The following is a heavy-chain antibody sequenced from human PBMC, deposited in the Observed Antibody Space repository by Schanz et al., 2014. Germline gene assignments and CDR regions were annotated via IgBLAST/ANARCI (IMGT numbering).Heavy chain of an antibody. Sequence: VQLVESGGGLVQPGGSLRLSCSASGFTFSIYAMHWVRQAPGKGLEYVSAISHDGYSTYYADSVKGRFTVSRDNSKNTLYLQLNSLRAEDTAVYYCARDVHGYGPHLDYWGQGSLVTVSS. V-gene: IGHV3-64*04. J-gene: IGHJ4*02. CDR3: ARDVHGYGPHLDY. CDR1: GFTFSIYA. D-gene: IGHD5-12*01. CDR2: ISHDGYST.